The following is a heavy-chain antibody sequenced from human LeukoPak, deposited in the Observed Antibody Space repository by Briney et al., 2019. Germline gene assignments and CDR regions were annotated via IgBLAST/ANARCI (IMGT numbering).Heavy chain of an antibody. Sequence: GGSLRLSCAASGFTFSSYGMHWVRQAPGKGLEWVAFIRYDGSNKYYADSVKGRFTISRDNSKNTLYLQMNSLRAEDTAVYCCARVREDSSTSCYRGEGAFDIWGQGTMVTVSS. CDR1: GFTFSSYG. D-gene: IGHD2-2*02. CDR2: IRYDGSNK. J-gene: IGHJ3*02. CDR3: ARVREDSSTSCYRGEGAFDI. V-gene: IGHV3-30*02.